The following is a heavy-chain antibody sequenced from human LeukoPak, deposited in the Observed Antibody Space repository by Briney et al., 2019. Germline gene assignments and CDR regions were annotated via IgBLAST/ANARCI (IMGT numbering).Heavy chain of an antibody. CDR2: IYYTGST. V-gene: IGHV4-59*08. CDR1: SGSTSDYY. D-gene: IGHD6-19*01. J-gene: IGHJ4*02. Sequence: ASETLSLTCTVPSGSTSDYYWSWIRQPPGKGLEWIGYIYYTGSTSYNPSLKSRVTMSVDTSKNQLSLKLRSATAADTAVYYCARHSSDYYFDYWGQGTLVTVSS. CDR3: ARHSSDYYFDY.